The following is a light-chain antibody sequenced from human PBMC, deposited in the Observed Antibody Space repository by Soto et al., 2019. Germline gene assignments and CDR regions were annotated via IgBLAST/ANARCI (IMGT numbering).Light chain of an antibody. CDR1: QSVTNW. J-gene: IGKJ4*01. CDR2: DAS. CDR3: QLYDGHSVFT. V-gene: IGKV1-5*01. Sequence: DIQITQSPSTLSASVGDRVTITCRASQSVTNWLAWYQQKPGKAPKLLIFDASSLQSGVPSRFSGGGSGTEFTLSISSLQPDDFATYYCQLYDGHSVFTFGGGTKVDIK.